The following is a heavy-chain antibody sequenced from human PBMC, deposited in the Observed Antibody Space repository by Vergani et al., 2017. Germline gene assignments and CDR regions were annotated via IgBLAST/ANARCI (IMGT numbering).Heavy chain of an antibody. V-gene: IGHV4-30-4*01. CDR1: GGSINSGDYY. CDR3: AREVTMVRGVLDP. J-gene: IGHJ5*02. D-gene: IGHD3-10*01. Sequence: QLHLQESGPGLVKPSQTLSLTCTVSGGSINSGDYYWNFIRQPPGKGLEWIGFIHYSGSTYYNPSLKSRLTISVDTSKNQFSLKLSSVTAADTAVYYCAREVTMVRGVLDPWGQGTLVTVSS. CDR2: IHYSGST.